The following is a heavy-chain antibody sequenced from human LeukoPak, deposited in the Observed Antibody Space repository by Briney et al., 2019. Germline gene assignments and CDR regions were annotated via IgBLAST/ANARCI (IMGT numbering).Heavy chain of an antibody. J-gene: IGHJ4*02. V-gene: IGHV4-59*01. Sequence: SETLSLTCTVSDGSISTYYWSWIRQPPGKGLEWIGYSYYSGSTNYNYNPSLKSRVTISVDTSKNQFSLKLSSVTAADTALYYCARDRSGSYGAYFDYWGQGILVTVSS. D-gene: IGHD1-26*01. CDR3: ARDRSGSYGAYFDY. CDR1: DGSISTYY. CDR2: SYYSGST.